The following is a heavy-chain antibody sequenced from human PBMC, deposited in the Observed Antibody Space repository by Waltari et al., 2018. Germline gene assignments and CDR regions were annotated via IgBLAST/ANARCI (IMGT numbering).Heavy chain of an antibody. Sequence: QLQLQESGPGLVKPSETLSLTCTVSGGSISSSSYYWGWIRQPPGKGLEWIGSVSYTGSPYDNPPLKSRVTISVDTSKNQFSLKLSSVTAADTAVYYCARHPAMTIMLWYFDLWGRGTLVTVSS. V-gene: IGHV4-39*01. J-gene: IGHJ2*01. CDR3: ARHPAMTIMLWYFDL. CDR1: GGSISSSSYY. CDR2: VSYTGSP. D-gene: IGHD2-8*01.